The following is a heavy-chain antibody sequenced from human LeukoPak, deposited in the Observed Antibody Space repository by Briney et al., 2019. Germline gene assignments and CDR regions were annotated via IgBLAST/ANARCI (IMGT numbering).Heavy chain of an antibody. J-gene: IGHJ4*02. Sequence: GASVKVSCKASGYTFTGYYMHWVRQAPGQGLEWMGWINPNSGGTNYAQKFQGRVTMTRDTSISTAYMELSRLRSDDTAVYYCARLSLHAPGYSGYDPFDYWGQGTLVTVSS. V-gene: IGHV1-2*02. CDR1: GYTFTGYY. D-gene: IGHD5-12*01. CDR3: ARLSLHAPGYSGYDPFDY. CDR2: INPNSGGT.